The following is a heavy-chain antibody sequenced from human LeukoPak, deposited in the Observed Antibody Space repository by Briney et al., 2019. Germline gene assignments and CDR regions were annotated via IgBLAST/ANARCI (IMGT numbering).Heavy chain of an antibody. J-gene: IGHJ4*02. CDR1: GFTFSSYW. V-gene: IGHV3-74*01. CDR2: INTDGSST. D-gene: IGHD7-27*01. Sequence: GGSLRLSCAASGFTFSSYWMHWVRQAPGKGLAWVSRINTDGSSTNYADSVKGRFTISRDNAKNTLYLQMNSLRAEDTAVYYCARTLNWAFDFWGQGTLVTVSS. CDR3: ARTLNWAFDF.